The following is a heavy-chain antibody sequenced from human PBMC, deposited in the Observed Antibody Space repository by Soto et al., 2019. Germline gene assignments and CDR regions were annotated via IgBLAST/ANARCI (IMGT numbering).Heavy chain of an antibody. CDR3: ARDPYDSSGYSLDV. V-gene: IGHV1-69*13. CDR2: IIPIFGTA. J-gene: IGHJ6*02. CDR1: GGTISRYA. Sequence: SVKVSCKASGGTISRYAVSWVRQAPGQGLEWMGGIIPIFGTANYAQKFQGRVTITADESTSTAYMELSSLRSEDTAVYYCARDPYDSSGYSLDVWGQGTTVTVSS. D-gene: IGHD3-22*01.